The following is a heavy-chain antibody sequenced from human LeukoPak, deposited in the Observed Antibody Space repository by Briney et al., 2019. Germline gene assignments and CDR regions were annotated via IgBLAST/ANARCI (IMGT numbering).Heavy chain of an antibody. D-gene: IGHD3-9*01. CDR2: INPNSGGT. V-gene: IGHV1-2*02. Sequence: GASVKVSCKASGYTFTGYYMHWVRQAPGQGLEWMGWINPNSGGTNYAQKFQGRVTITRNTSISTAYMELSSLRSEDTAVYYCARDQFCDYWGQGTLVTVSS. J-gene: IGHJ4*02. CDR1: GYTFTGYY. CDR3: ARDQFCDY.